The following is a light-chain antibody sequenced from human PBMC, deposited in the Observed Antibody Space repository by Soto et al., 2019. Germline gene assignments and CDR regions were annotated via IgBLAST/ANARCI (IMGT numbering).Light chain of an antibody. J-gene: IGLJ1*01. Sequence: QSVLTQPPSVSAAPGQTVTISCSGSTSNIGHNYVSWYQQLPGTAPKLVIYDNSKRPSGIPDRFSGSRSGTSATLGITGLQTGDEADYYCGTWESSLSAGVFGTGTKLTVL. CDR2: DNS. V-gene: IGLV1-51*01. CDR3: GTWESSLSAGV. CDR1: TSNIGHNY.